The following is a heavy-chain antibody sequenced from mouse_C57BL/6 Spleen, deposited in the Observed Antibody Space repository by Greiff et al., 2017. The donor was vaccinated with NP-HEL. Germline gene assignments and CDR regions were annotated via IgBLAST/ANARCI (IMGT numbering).Heavy chain of an antibody. D-gene: IGHD1-1*01. CDR2: IYPRDGST. V-gene: IGHV1-78*01. CDR1: GYTFTDHT. CDR3: AAGYYYAYYAMDY. Sequence: VQLQQSDAELVKPGASVKISCKVSGYTFTDHTIHWMKQRPEQGLEWIGYIYPRDGSTKYNKKFKGKATLTADKSSSTAYMQLNSLTSEDSAVYFCAAGYYYAYYAMDYWVQGTSVTVSS. J-gene: IGHJ4*01.